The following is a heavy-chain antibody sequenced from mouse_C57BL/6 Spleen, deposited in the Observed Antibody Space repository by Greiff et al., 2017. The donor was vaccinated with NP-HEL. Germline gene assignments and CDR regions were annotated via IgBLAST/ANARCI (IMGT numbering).Heavy chain of an antibody. Sequence: EVKLVESGGGLVQPGESLKLSCESNEYEFPSHDMSWVRKTPEKRLELVAAINSDGGSTYYPDTMERRFIISRDNTKRTLYLKMSSLRSEDTALYYCARGGKDYAMDYWGQGTSVTVSS. CDR1: EYEFPSHD. CDR3: ARGGKDYAMDY. J-gene: IGHJ4*01. V-gene: IGHV5-2*01. D-gene: IGHD1-1*01. CDR2: INSDGGST.